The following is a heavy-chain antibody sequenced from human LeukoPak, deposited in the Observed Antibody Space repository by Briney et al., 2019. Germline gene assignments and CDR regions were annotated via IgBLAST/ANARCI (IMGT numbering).Heavy chain of an antibody. CDR2: SRNRAHSYST. Sequence: GGSLRLSCAASGFTFSDHYMDWVRQAPGKGLDWIGCSRNRAHSYSTEYAASVKGRFTVSRADSENSLYLQMNSLKTDDTAVYYCARPPIDGSIDGFEIWGQGTMVTVSS. CDR1: GFTFSDHY. CDR3: ARPPIDGSIDGFEI. D-gene: IGHD1-14*01. J-gene: IGHJ3*02. V-gene: IGHV3-72*01.